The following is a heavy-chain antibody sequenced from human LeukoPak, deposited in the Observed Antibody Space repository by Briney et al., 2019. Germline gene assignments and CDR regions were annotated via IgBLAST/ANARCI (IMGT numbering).Heavy chain of an antibody. D-gene: IGHD3-3*01. CDR3: ARSITIFGEAYDY. CDR1: GLTFSSYA. V-gene: IGHV3-30*01. Sequence: GGSLRLSCAASGLTFSSYAMHWVRQAPGKGLEWVAVISYDGSNKYYADSVKGRFTISRDNSKNTLYLQMNSLRAEDTAVYYCARSITIFGEAYDYWGQGTLVTVSS. J-gene: IGHJ4*02. CDR2: ISYDGSNK.